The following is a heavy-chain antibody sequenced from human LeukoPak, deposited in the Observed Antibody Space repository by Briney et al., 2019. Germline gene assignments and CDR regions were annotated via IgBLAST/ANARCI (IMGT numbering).Heavy chain of an antibody. CDR3: ASGYYYDSSGTTLVDY. Sequence: KTSETLSLTCTVSGGSISSGGYYWSWIRQPPGKGLEWIGYIYHSGSTYYNPSLKSRVTISVDRSKNQFSLKLRSVTAADTAVYYCASGYYYDSSGTTLVDYWGQGTLVTVSS. J-gene: IGHJ4*02. V-gene: IGHV4-30-2*01. CDR1: GGSISSGGYY. CDR2: IYHSGST. D-gene: IGHD3-22*01.